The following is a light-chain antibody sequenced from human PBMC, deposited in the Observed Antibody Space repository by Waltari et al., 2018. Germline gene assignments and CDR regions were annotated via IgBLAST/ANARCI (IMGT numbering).Light chain of an antibody. CDR2: GAS. V-gene: IGKV3-20*01. Sequence: EIVLTQSPGTLSLSLGERATVSCRASQRVSMALAWYQQKPGQAPRLLIYGASNRAIGIPDRFSGSGSGTDFSLTISRLEPDDFAVYYCQHYLRLPVTFGQGTTVEI. J-gene: IGKJ1*01. CDR1: QRVSMA. CDR3: QHYLRLPVT.